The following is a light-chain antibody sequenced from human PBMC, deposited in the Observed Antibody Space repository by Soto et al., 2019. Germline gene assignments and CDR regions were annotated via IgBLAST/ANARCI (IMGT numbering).Light chain of an antibody. CDR2: EVS. CDR1: SIDVGTYDL. J-gene: IGLJ1*01. V-gene: IGLV2-23*02. CDR3: CSYAVSSTYV. Sequence: QSALTQPASVSGSPGQSITISCTGTSIDVGTYDLVSWYQQHPGKAPKLMIYEVSKRPSGVSNRFSGSKSGNTASLTISGLQAEDEADYHCCSYAVSSTYVFGTGTRSPS.